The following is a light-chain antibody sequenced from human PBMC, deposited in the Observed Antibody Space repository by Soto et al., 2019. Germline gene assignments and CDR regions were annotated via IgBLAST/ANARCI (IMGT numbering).Light chain of an antibody. CDR1: QSVRSNY. CDR2: GAS. Sequence: EIVLTQSPGTLSLSPGERATLSCRASQSVRSNYLAWYQRKPGQAPRLLIYGASTRATGIPDRFSSTGSGTDFTLTISRLEPEDFAVYYCQQYGGSPYTFGQGTKLEIK. CDR3: QQYGGSPYT. J-gene: IGKJ2*01. V-gene: IGKV3-20*01.